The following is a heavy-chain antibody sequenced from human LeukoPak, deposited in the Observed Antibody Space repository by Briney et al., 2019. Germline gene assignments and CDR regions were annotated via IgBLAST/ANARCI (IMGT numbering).Heavy chain of an antibody. V-gene: IGHV1-46*01. CDR2: INPRGGST. CDR1: GYTFTSHF. J-gene: IGHJ4*02. D-gene: IGHD3-22*01. CDR3: ARDLGGTRPKNYYDSSGYYG. Sequence: GASVKVSCKASGYTFTSHFMHWVRQAPGQGLEWMGIINPRGGSTSYAQKFQGRVTMTRDMSTSTVYMELSSLRSEDTAVYYCARDLGGTRPKNYYDSSGYYGWGQGTLVTVSS.